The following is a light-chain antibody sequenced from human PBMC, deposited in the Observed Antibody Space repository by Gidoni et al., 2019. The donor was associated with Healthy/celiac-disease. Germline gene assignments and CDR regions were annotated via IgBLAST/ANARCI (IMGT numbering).Light chain of an antibody. V-gene: IGLV3-10*01. J-gene: IGLJ1*01. CDR1: ALQKKY. CDR2: EDS. Sequence: SYELTQPPSVSVSPGQTARITCSGDALQKKYAYWYQQKSGQAPVLVIYEDSKRPSGIPGRFSGSSSGTMATLTISGAQVEDEADYYCYSTDSSGNHRGVFGTGTKVTVL. CDR3: YSTDSSGNHRGV.